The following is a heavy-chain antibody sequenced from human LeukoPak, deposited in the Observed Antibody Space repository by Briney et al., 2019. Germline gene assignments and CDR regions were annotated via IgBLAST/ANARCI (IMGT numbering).Heavy chain of an antibody. V-gene: IGHV3-23*01. CDR2: ITAIDGRT. CDR1: GFTFSSTT. J-gene: IGHJ4*02. CDR3: ARGGYSSSWYHFDY. Sequence: GGSLRLPCVASGFTFSSTTMGWVRQAPGRGLEWVSSITAIDGRTYYADSVKGRFTISRDNSKNTLFLQMNSLRAEDTAVYYCARGGYSSSWYHFDYWGQGTLVTVSS. D-gene: IGHD6-13*01.